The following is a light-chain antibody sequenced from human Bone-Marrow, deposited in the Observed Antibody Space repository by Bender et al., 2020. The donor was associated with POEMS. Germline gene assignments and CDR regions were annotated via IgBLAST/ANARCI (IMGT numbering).Light chain of an antibody. CDR3: NSYAGSNVWM. J-gene: IGLJ3*02. CDR1: DSNFGGNN. CDR2: SNY. V-gene: IGLV1-44*01. Sequence: QSVLTQPPSASGTPGQSVIISCSGTDSNFGGNNVNWYQHLPGTAPRLVVYSNYQRPSGVSNRFSGSKSGNTASLTISGLQAEDEADYYCNSYAGSNVWMFGGGTKLTVL.